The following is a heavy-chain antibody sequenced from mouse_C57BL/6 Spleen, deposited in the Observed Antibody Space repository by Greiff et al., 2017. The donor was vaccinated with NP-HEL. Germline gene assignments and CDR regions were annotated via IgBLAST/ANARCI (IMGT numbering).Heavy chain of an antibody. CDR3: ARDYGPYYAMDY. Sequence: QVQLQQPGAELVKPGASVKLSCKASGYTFTSYWMQWVKQRPGQGLEWIGEIDPSASYTNYNQKFKGKATLTVDTSSSTAYMQLSSLTSEDSAVYYCARDYGPYYAMDYWGQGTSVTVSS. D-gene: IGHD1-1*02. CDR2: IDPSASYT. V-gene: IGHV1-50*01. J-gene: IGHJ4*01. CDR1: GYTFTSYW.